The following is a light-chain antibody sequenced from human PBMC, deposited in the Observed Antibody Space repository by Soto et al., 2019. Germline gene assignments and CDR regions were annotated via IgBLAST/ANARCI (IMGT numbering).Light chain of an antibody. Sequence: EIVLTQSPATLSLSPGERATLSCRASQSISGYLGWYQQKPGQAPRLLIYDASSRATGIPDRFSGSGSGTDFTLTISRLEPEDFAVYYCHQYDSSPLTFGGGTKVEIK. CDR1: QSISGY. V-gene: IGKV3-20*01. J-gene: IGKJ4*01. CDR3: HQYDSSPLT. CDR2: DAS.